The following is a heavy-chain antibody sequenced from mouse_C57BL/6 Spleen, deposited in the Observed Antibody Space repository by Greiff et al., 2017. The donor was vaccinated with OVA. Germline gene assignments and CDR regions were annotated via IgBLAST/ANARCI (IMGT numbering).Heavy chain of an antibody. J-gene: IGHJ4*01. Sequence: QVQLQQPGAELVMPGASVKLSCKASGYTFTSYWMHWVKQRPGQGLEWIGEIDPSDSYTNYNQKFKGKSTLTVDKSSSTAYMQLSSLTSEDSAVYYCARTEAYPTRAMDYWGQGTSVTVSS. CDR2: IDPSDSYT. CDR1: GYTFTSYW. V-gene: IGHV1-69*01. CDR3: ARTEAYPTRAMDY. D-gene: IGHD6-5*01.